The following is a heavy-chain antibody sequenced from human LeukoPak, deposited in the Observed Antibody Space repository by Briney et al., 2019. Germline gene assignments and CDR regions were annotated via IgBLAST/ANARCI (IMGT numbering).Heavy chain of an antibody. J-gene: IGHJ4*02. V-gene: IGHV3-23*01. CDR3: AKAMCSGGSCYCHLDY. CDR1: GFTFSGYA. CDR2: ISGSGGNT. Sequence: GGSLRLSCAASGFTFSGYAMSWVRQAPGKGLEWVSVISGSGGNTYYADSVKGRLIISRDNSNNTLYLQLNSLRAEDTAIYYCAKAMCSGGSCYCHLDYWGQGTLVTVSS. D-gene: IGHD2-15*01.